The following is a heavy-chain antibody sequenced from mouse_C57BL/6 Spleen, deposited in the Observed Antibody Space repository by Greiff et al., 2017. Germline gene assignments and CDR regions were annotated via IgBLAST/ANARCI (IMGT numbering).Heavy chain of an antibody. Sequence: EVQLQQSGPVLVKPGASVKMSCKASGYTFTDYYMNWVQQSHGKSLEWIGVINPYNGGTSYTQKFKGKATLTVDKSSSTAYMELNSLTSEDSAVYYCARRDYYGSSPWYFDVWGTGTTVTVSS. D-gene: IGHD1-1*01. J-gene: IGHJ1*03. CDR2: INPYNGGT. V-gene: IGHV1-19*01. CDR1: GYTFTDYY. CDR3: ARRDYYGSSPWYFDV.